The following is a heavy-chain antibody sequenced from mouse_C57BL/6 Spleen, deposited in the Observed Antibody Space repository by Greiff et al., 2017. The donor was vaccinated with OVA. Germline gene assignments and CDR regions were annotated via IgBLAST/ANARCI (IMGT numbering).Heavy chain of an antibody. CDR1: GFTFTDYY. CDR3: ARLGYYGSGAY. Sequence: EVKVVESGGGLVQPGGSLSLSCAASGFTFTDYYMSWVRQPPGKALEWLGFIRNKANGYTTEYSASVKGRFTISRDNSQSILYLQMNALRAEDSATYYCARLGYYGSGAYWGQGTLVTVSA. D-gene: IGHD1-1*01. V-gene: IGHV7-3*01. J-gene: IGHJ3*01. CDR2: IRNKANGYTT.